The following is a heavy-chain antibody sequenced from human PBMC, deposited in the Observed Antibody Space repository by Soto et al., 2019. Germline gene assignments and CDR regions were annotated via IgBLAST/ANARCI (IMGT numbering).Heavy chain of an antibody. J-gene: IGHJ6*02. CDR2: ISSSSSYI. V-gene: IGHV3-21*01. Sequence: EVQLVESGGGLVKPGGSLRLSCAASGFTFSSYSMNWVRQAPGKGLEWVSSISSSSSYIYYADSVKGRFTISRDNAKSSLYLQMNGLRAEDTAVYYCGRDGEQWLVDYYYYYGMDVWGQGTTVTVSS. CDR1: GFTFSSYS. D-gene: IGHD6-19*01. CDR3: GRDGEQWLVDYYYYYGMDV.